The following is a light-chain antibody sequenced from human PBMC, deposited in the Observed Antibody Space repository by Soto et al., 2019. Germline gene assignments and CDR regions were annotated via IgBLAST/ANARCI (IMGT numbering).Light chain of an antibody. CDR3: QQYGSSGT. J-gene: IGKJ1*01. Sequence: VVTNSPGTLSLSPRERATLSCRASQSVRNNYLAWYQQRPGQAPRLLIYAASSRATGIPDRFSGSGSGTDFTLTISRLEPEDFAVYYCQQYGSSGTFGQRTKVDI. V-gene: IGKV3-20*01. CDR1: QSVRNNY. CDR2: AAS.